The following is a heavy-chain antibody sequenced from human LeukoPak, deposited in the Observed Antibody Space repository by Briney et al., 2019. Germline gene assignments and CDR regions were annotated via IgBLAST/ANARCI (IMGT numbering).Heavy chain of an antibody. V-gene: IGHV4-39*01. CDR1: GGSISSSSYY. CDR2: IYYSGST. D-gene: IGHD2-15*01. J-gene: IGHJ4*02. CDR3: ATLGYCSGGSCYLGPVDY. Sequence: PSETLSLTCTVSGGSISSSSYYWGWIRQPPGKGLEWIGSIYYSGSTYYNPSLKSRVTISVDTSKNQFSLKLSSVTAADTAVYYCATLGYCSGGSCYLGPVDYWGQGTLVTVSS.